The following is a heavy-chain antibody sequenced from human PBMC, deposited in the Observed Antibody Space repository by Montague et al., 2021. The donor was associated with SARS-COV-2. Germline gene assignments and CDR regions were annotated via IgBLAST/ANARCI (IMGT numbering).Heavy chain of an antibody. D-gene: IGHD4-23*01. Sequence: SETLSLTCTVSGVSITTYYWSWIRQPPGKGLEWIGYIYNSGSTYYTPSLKSRVSFSVDASKNEFSLRLTSVSAADTAVYYCARGGGDYGGNPFDYWGQGTLVTVSS. CDR1: GVSITTYY. CDR3: ARGGGDYGGNPFDY. CDR2: IYNSGST. J-gene: IGHJ4*02. V-gene: IGHV4-59*01.